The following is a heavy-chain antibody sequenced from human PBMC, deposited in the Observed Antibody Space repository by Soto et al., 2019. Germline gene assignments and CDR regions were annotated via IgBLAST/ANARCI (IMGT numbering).Heavy chain of an antibody. Sequence: PGGSLRLSCAASGFTFSSYSMNWVRQAPGKGLEWVSSISSSSSYIYYADSVKGRFTISRDNAKNSLYLQMNSLRAEDTAVYYCARDFWSGSPERWFDPWGQGTLVTVSS. CDR2: ISSSSSYI. CDR1: GFTFSSYS. V-gene: IGHV3-21*01. J-gene: IGHJ5*02. CDR3: ARDFWSGSPERWFDP. D-gene: IGHD3-3*01.